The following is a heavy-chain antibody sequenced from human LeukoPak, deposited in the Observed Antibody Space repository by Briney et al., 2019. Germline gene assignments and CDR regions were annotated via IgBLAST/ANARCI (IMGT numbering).Heavy chain of an antibody. J-gene: IGHJ3*02. Sequence: SVKVSCKASGFTFTRSAMQWVRQARGQRLEWIGWIVVGSGNTNYAQTFQERVTNTRAMSTSTAYRELSRLRSEDTAVYYCAAADYYDSSGYYPYAFHIWGQGTMVTVSS. CDR3: AAADYYDSSGYYPYAFHI. D-gene: IGHD3-22*01. V-gene: IGHV1-58*02. CDR1: GFTFTRSA. CDR2: IVVGSGNT.